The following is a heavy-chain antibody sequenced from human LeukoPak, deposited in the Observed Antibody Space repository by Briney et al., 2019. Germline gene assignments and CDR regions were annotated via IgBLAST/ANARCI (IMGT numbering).Heavy chain of an antibody. Sequence: PSETLSLTCNVSGGSISSYYWNWIRQPPGKGLEWIGYIYYSGITNYNPSLKSRVTISVDTSKNQFSLKLSSVTAADTAVYYCVRVKLNYYDSSTYAFDIWGQGTMVTVSS. CDR3: VRVKLNYYDSSTYAFDI. CDR2: IYYSGIT. V-gene: IGHV4-59*08. J-gene: IGHJ3*02. D-gene: IGHD3-22*01. CDR1: GGSISSYY.